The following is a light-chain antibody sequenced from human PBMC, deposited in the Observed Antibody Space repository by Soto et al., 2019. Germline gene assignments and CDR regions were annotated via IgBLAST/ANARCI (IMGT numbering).Light chain of an antibody. Sequence: IPLTQSPSSLSASVGDRVTITCRASQGISSYLAWYQQKPGKAPKLLIYAASTLQSGVPSSFSGSGSGTDFTLTSSSLQPEDFATYYCQQINSYPLTFGPGTKVDIK. CDR2: AAS. J-gene: IGKJ3*01. CDR1: QGISSY. CDR3: QQINSYPLT. V-gene: IGKV1-9*01.